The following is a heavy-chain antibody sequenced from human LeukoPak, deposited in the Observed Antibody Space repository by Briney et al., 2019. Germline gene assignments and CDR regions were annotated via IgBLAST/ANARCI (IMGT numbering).Heavy chain of an antibody. CDR3: AKDWYQLLSGWDY. CDR2: ISGSGGST. D-gene: IGHD2-2*01. Sequence: GGSLRLSCAASGFTFSSYAMSWVRQAPGKGLEGVSAISGSGGSTYYADSVKGRFTISRDNSKNTLYLQMNSLRAEDTAVYYCAKDWYQLLSGWDYWGQGTLVTVSS. CDR1: GFTFSSYA. V-gene: IGHV3-23*01. J-gene: IGHJ4*02.